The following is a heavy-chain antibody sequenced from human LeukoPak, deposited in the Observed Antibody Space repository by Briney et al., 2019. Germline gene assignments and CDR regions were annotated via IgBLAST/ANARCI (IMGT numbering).Heavy chain of an antibody. D-gene: IGHD4-17*01. CDR2: ISGSSRYI. CDR3: ARRLNNGDYGSDC. V-gene: IGHV3-21*01. Sequence: GGSLRLSCVASGFTFISYSMNWVRQAPGKGLEWVSTISGSSRYIYFADSVRGRFTISRDNAKNSLYLQMSNLRAEDTAVYYCARRLNNGDYGSDCWGQGTLVTVSS. CDR1: GFTFISYS. J-gene: IGHJ4*02.